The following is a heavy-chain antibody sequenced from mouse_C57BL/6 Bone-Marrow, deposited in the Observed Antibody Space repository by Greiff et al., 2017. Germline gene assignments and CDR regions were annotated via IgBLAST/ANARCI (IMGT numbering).Heavy chain of an antibody. CDR2: ICPGDGDN. J-gene: IGHJ4*01. V-gene: IGHV1-80*01. D-gene: IGHD3-1*01. Sequence: VQLQQSGAGLVQPGASVKISCTTSGFAFSSYWMNWVRQRPGKGLEWIGQICPGDGDNNYNGKFTGKATLTADKSSSTAYMQLSSLTSEDSAVYFCARSGRFCYYAMDYWGQGTSATVS. CDR1: GFAFSSYW. CDR3: ARSGRFCYYAMDY.